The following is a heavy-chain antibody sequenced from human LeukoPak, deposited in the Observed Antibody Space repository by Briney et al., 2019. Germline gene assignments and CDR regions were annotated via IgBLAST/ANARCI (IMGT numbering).Heavy chain of an antibody. Sequence: GGSLRLSCAASGFTFSSHWMTWVRQAPGKGLEWVGRIRKKPNSYTTEYAASVKGRFTISRDDSKNSLYLQMNSLEAEDTGVYYSARVSAITGATDALDFWGQGAMVIVSS. CDR2: IRKKPNSYTT. V-gene: IGHV3-72*01. CDR3: ARVSAITGATDALDF. D-gene: IGHD1-20*01. CDR1: GFTFSSHW. J-gene: IGHJ3*01.